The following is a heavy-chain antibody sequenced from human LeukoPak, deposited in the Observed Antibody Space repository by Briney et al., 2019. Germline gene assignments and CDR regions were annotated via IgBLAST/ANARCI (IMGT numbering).Heavy chain of an antibody. Sequence: SETLSLTCTVSGGSFSSSGYYWGWIRQPPGKGLEWIGSIYYGGNTYYNPSLKSRVTISVDTSMNHFSLKLSFVTTADTAVYYCARALGYCSGGSCTRGYNWFDPWGQGTLVTVPS. V-gene: IGHV4-39*02. CDR2: IYYGGNT. J-gene: IGHJ5*02. CDR3: ARALGYCSGGSCTRGYNWFDP. CDR1: GGSFSSSGYY. D-gene: IGHD2-15*01.